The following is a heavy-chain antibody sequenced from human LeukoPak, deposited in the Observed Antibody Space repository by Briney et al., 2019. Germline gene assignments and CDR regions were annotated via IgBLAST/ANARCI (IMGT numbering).Heavy chain of an antibody. CDR1: GFTFSSYA. V-gene: IGHV3-30-3*01. Sequence: GGSLRLSCAASGFTFSSYAMHWVRQAPGKGLEWVAVISYDGSNKYYADSVKGRFTISRDNSKNTLYLQMNSLRAEDTAVYYCARDRDYGDYEYAFDIWGQGTMVTVSS. J-gene: IGHJ3*02. CDR3: ARDRDYGDYEYAFDI. D-gene: IGHD4-17*01. CDR2: ISYDGSNK.